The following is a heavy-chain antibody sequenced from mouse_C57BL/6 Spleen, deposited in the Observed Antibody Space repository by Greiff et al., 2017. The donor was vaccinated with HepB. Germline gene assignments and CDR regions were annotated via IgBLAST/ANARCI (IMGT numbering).Heavy chain of an antibody. CDR2: IDPSDSYT. Sequence: QVQLKQPGAELVMPGASVKLSCKASGYTFTSYWMHWVKQRPGQGLEWIGEIDPSDSYTNYNQKFKGKSTLTVDKSSSTAYMQLSSLTSEDSAVYYCARSPSLLLDYWGQGTTLTVSS. J-gene: IGHJ2*01. V-gene: IGHV1-69*01. CDR3: ARSPSLLLDY. D-gene: IGHD1-2*01. CDR1: GYTFTSYW.